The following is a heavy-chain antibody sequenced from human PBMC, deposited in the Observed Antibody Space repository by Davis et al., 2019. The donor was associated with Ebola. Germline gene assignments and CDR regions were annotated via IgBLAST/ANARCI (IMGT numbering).Heavy chain of an antibody. CDR1: GVTFRNYV. Sequence: PGGSLRLSCAVSGVTFRNYVMSWVRQAPGKGLEWVSSISSSGGNSFYMDSVKGRFYIDRDNSKNTVHLQMHRLRAEDTAVYYCATTQWLREFDNWGQGTLVTVSS. J-gene: IGHJ4*02. CDR3: ATTQWLREFDN. D-gene: IGHD6-19*01. V-gene: IGHV3-23*01. CDR2: ISSSGGNS.